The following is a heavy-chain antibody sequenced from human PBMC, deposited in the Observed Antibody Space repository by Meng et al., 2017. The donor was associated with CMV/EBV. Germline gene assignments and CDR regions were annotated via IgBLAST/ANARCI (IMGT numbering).Heavy chain of an antibody. V-gene: IGHV4-59*01. CDR2: IYYSGST. CDR1: GGSISSYY. Sequence: SETLSLTCTVSGGSISSYYWSWIRQPPGKGLEWIGYIYYSGSTNYNPSLKSRVTISVDTSKNQFSLKLSSVTAADTAVYYYARKPLLRHWFDPWGQGTLVTVSS. D-gene: IGHD2-8*01. CDR3: ARKPLLRHWFDP. J-gene: IGHJ5*02.